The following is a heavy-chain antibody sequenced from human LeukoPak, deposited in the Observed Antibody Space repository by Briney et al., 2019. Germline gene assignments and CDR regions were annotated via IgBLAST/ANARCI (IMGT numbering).Heavy chain of an antibody. D-gene: IGHD1-26*01. V-gene: IGHV4-59*01. CDR3: ARVVGAAMLYYYYYMDV. CDR2: IYYSGST. J-gene: IGHJ6*03. Sequence: SETLSLTCAVYGGSFSGYYWSWIRQPPGKGLEWIGNIYYSGSTNYNPSLKSRVTISVDTSKNQFSLKLSSVTAADTAVYYCARVVGAAMLYYYYYMDVWGKGTTVTISS. CDR1: GGSFSGYY.